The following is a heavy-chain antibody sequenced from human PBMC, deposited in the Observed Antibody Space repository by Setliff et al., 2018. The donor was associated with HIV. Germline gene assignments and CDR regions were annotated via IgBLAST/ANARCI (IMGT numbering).Heavy chain of an antibody. CDR2: VNSRGYT. V-gene: IGHV4-61*02. CDR3: ARDRLDGHDTSGYYYAY. D-gene: IGHD3-22*01. CDR1: GDSISSGIYY. Sequence: SETLSLTCTGSGDSISSGIYYWSWIRQPAGKGLEWIGRVNSRGYTEYNPSFKSRVTITVDTSKNQFSLKLSSVTAADTAVYYCARDRLDGHDTSGYYYAYWGQGTLVTVSS. J-gene: IGHJ4*02.